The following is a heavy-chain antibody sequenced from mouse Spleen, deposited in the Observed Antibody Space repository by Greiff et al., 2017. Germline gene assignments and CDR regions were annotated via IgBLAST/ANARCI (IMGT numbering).Heavy chain of an antibody. CDR1: GYTFTSYT. CDR3: ALSTMITTFDY. CDR2: INPSSGYT. D-gene: IGHD2-4*01. V-gene: IGHV1-4*01. J-gene: IGHJ2*01. Sequence: VQLQQSGAELARPGASVKMSCKASGYTFTSYTMHWVKQRPGQGLEWIGYINPSSGYTKYNQKFKDKATLTADKSSSTAYMQLSSLTSEDSAVYYCALSTMITTFDYWGQGTTLTVSS.